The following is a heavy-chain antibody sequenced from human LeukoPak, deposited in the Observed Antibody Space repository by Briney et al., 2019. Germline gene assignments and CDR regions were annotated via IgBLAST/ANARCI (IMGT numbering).Heavy chain of an antibody. CDR3: ARDGYYYDSSGYYYLQGFDY. D-gene: IGHD3-22*01. J-gene: IGHJ4*02. CDR2: IYYSGST. V-gene: IGHV4-59*13. CDR1: GGSISSYY. Sequence: SETLSLTCTVSGGSISSYYWSWIRQPPGKGLEWIGYIYYSGSTNYNPSLKSRVTISVDTSKNQFSLKLSSVTAADTAVYYCARDGYYYDSSGYYYLQGFDYWGQGTLVTVSS.